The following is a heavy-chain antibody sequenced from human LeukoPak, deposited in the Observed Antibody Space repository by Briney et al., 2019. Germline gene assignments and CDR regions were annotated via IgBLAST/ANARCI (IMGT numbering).Heavy chain of an antibody. J-gene: IGHJ4*02. CDR2: IKKDGSEK. D-gene: IGHD6-13*01. V-gene: IGHV3-7*01. Sequence: GGSLRLPCAASGFIFSNYWMNWVRQTPGKGLEWVANIKKDGSEKNYVDSVKGRFTISRDNAKNSLYLQMNSLRAEDTAVYYCARVKAQQLLGYYFDYWGQGTLVTVSS. CDR3: ARVKAQQLLGYYFDY. CDR1: GFIFSNYW.